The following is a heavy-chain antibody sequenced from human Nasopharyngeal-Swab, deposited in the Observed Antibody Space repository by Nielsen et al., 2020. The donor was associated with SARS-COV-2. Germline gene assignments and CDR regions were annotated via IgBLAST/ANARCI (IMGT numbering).Heavy chain of an antibody. J-gene: IGHJ4*02. Sequence: GESLKISCAASGFTFSSYAMSWVRQAPGKGLEWVSAISGSGGSTCYADSVKGRFTISRDNSKNTLYLQMNSLRAEDTAVYYCAKDDCSGGSCRFDYWGQGTLVTVSS. CDR3: AKDDCSGGSCRFDY. CDR2: ISGSGGST. CDR1: GFTFSSYA. D-gene: IGHD2-15*01. V-gene: IGHV3-23*01.